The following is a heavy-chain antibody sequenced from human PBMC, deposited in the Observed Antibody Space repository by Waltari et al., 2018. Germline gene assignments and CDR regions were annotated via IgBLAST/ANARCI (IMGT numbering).Heavy chain of an antibody. Sequence: QLQLVQSGAEVKKPGASVKVCCKASGFTFTGYYIHWVRQAPGQGLEWRGCSSPNTGATNDVQQFKCTVTVTSDTSITNPYMEPRRLGSDDTAVYYCARGWPSWLDYWGQGTLVTVSS. CDR1: GFTFTGYY. CDR3: ARGWPSWLDY. V-gene: IGHV1-2*02. CDR2: SSPNTGAT. J-gene: IGHJ4*02.